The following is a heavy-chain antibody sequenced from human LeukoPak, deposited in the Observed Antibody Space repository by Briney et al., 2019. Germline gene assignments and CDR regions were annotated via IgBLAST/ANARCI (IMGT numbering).Heavy chain of an antibody. Sequence: SETLSLTCTVSGGSISSSSYYWGWIRQPPGKGLEWIGSIYYSGSTYYNPSLKSRVTISVDTSKNQFSLKLSSVTAADTAVYYCARDLALELRWFDPWGQGTLVTVSS. CDR2: IYYSGST. D-gene: IGHD1-7*01. V-gene: IGHV4-39*07. CDR3: ARDLALELRWFDP. J-gene: IGHJ5*02. CDR1: GGSISSSSYY.